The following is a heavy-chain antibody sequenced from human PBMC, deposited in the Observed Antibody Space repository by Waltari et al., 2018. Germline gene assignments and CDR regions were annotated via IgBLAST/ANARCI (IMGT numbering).Heavy chain of an antibody. CDR3: AKGRLIIVAADIDY. V-gene: IGHV3-23*01. CDR1: GFTFNKCA. D-gene: IGHD2-15*01. CDR2: ISGRGGAT. Sequence: EVQLLESGGGLVHPGGSLRLSCAVSGFTFNKCAMNWVRQAPGKGLEWVSGISGRGGATYYADSVKGRFTISRDNSNNSLYLQMNSLRVDDTAVYYCAKGRLIIVAADIDYWGQGSLVTVSS. J-gene: IGHJ4*02.